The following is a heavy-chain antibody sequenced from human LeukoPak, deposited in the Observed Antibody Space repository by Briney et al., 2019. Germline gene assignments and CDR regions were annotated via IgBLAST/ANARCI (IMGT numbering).Heavy chain of an antibody. CDR2: IYYTGST. D-gene: IGHD3-16*01. J-gene: IGHJ4*02. CDR3: ARRGSWGEPRPFDY. V-gene: IGHV4-59*01. CDR1: GGAITNYY. Sequence: SETLSLTCGVSGGAITNYYWNWIRQAPGKGLEWLGYIYYTGSTTYNPSVKSRITISLDTSKKQISLKLRSVTAADTAVYYRARRGSWGEPRPFDYWGQGSLVTVSS.